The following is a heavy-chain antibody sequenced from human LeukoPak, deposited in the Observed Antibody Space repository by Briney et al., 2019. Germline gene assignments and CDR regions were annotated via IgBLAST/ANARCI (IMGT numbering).Heavy chain of an antibody. V-gene: IGHV3-53*01. CDR1: GFTVSSNY. Sequence: PGGSPRLSCAASGFTVSSNYMSWVRQAPGKGLEWVSVIYSGGSTYYADSVKGRFTISRDNSKNTLYLQMNSLRAEDTAVYYCARGAITMVRGVIIPPYFDYWGQGTLVTVSS. J-gene: IGHJ4*02. CDR2: IYSGGST. CDR3: ARGAITMVRGVIIPPYFDY. D-gene: IGHD3-10*01.